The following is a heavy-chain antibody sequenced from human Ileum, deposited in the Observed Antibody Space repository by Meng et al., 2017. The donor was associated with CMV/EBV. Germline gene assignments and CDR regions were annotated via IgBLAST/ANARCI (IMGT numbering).Heavy chain of an antibody. CDR1: GYIFNAYH. D-gene: IGHD2-2*01. Sequence: ASVKVSCKTSGYIFNAYHIHWVRQAPGQGLEWIGWIHPSTGGPNYAKMFQGRVTFITDASVRTAYMELSSLTSDDTAMYYCAVLPYISTSMSFWGQGTLVTVSS. V-gene: IGHV1-2*02. CDR3: AVLPYISTSMSF. J-gene: IGHJ4*02. CDR2: IHPSTGGP.